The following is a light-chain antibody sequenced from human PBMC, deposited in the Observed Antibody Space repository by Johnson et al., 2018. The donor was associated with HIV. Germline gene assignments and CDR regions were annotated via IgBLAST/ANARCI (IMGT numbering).Light chain of an antibody. CDR3: GTWDSSLSAYV. Sequence: QSALTQPPSVSAAPGQKVTISCSGSSSNIGRNYVSWYQQLQGTAPKLLIFDNNKRPSGIPDRFSASKSGTSATLGITGLQTGDEADYYCGTWDSSLSAYVFGTGTKVTVL. V-gene: IGLV1-51*01. CDR1: SSNIGRNY. CDR2: DNN. J-gene: IGLJ1*01.